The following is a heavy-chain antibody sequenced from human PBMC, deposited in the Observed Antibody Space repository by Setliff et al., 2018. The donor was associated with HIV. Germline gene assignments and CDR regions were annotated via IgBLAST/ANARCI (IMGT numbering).Heavy chain of an antibody. CDR3: IIAYSSGWLSPMGFDS. CDR1: AGSIGSSTYY. V-gene: IGHV4-39*01. J-gene: IGHJ4*02. CDR2: IYCSGST. D-gene: IGHD6-19*01. Sequence: SETLSLTCTVSAGSIGSSTYYWAWIRQPPGKGLEWIGTIYCSGSTYYNPSLRSRATISVDTSKNQFSLKLSSVTAADTAMYYCIIAYSSGWLSPMGFDSWGQGTLVTVSS.